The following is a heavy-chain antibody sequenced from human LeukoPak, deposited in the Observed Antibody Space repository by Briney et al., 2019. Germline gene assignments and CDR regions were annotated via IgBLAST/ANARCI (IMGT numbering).Heavy chain of an antibody. CDR2: ISVYNGNT. V-gene: IGHV1-18*01. J-gene: IGHJ4*02. D-gene: IGHD5-12*01. Sequence: ASVKVSCKASGYTFTSYGISWVRQAPGQGFEWMGWISVYNGNTNYAQNLQGRVTMTTDTSTSTAYMELRSLRSDDTAVYYCARTSSTLWLRTPGGDYWGQGTLVTVSS. CDR3: ARTSSTLWLRTPGGDY. CDR1: GYTFTSYG.